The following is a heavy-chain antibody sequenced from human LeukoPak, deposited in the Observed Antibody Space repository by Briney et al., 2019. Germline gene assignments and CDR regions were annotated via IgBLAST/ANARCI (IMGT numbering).Heavy chain of an antibody. V-gene: IGHV4-39*01. CDR3: AHFRGGTFDF. Sequence: PPETLSLTRTVSGGSISSSIYYWGWIRQPPGNGLEWIGSIYYSGSTYYNPSLKSRAAISVETSKNQFSLELSSVTAADTAVYYCAHFRGGTFDFWGQGTMVTVSS. J-gene: IGHJ3*01. D-gene: IGHD3-16*01. CDR1: GGSISSSIYY. CDR2: IYYSGST.